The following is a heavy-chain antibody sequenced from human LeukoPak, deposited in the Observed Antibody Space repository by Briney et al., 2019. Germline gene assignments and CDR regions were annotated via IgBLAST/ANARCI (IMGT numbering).Heavy chain of an antibody. D-gene: IGHD2-2*01. Sequence: SETLSLTCSVSGGSMSSYYWSWIRQPPGKGLEWIGCIHYSGSTNYNPSLKSRVTISVDTSKNQFSLKLSSVTAADTAVYYCARVLVVVPAAISIFDYWGQGTLVTVSS. CDR2: IHYSGST. CDR1: GGSMSSYY. J-gene: IGHJ4*02. V-gene: IGHV4-59*01. CDR3: ARVLVVVPAAISIFDY.